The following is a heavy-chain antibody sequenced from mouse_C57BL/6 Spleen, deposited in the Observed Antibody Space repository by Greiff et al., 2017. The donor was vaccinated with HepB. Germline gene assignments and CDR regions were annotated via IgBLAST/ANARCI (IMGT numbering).Heavy chain of an antibody. CDR1: GFTFSDYG. Sequence: EVKLVESGGGLVKPGGSLKLSCAASGFTFSDYGMHWVRQAPEKGLEWVAYISSGSSTIYYADTVKGRFTISRDNAKNTLFLQMTSLRSEDTAMYYCARGPLFITTVVEGYAMDYWGQGTSVTVSS. D-gene: IGHD1-1*01. CDR3: ARGPLFITTVVEGYAMDY. CDR2: ISSGSSTI. J-gene: IGHJ4*01. V-gene: IGHV5-17*01.